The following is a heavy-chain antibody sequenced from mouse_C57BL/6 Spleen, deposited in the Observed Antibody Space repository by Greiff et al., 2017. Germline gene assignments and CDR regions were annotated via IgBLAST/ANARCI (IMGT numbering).Heavy chain of an antibody. J-gene: IGHJ4*01. D-gene: IGHD4-1*01. V-gene: IGHV5-17*01. CDR2: ISSGSSTI. CDR3: ARANWDYYAMDY. Sequence: EVQLVESGGGLVKPGGSLKLSCAASGFTFSDSGMHWVRQAPEKGLEWVAYISSGSSTIYYADTVKGRFTISRDNAKNTLFLQMTSLRSEDTAMYYCARANWDYYAMDYWGQGTSVTVSA. CDR1: GFTFSDSG.